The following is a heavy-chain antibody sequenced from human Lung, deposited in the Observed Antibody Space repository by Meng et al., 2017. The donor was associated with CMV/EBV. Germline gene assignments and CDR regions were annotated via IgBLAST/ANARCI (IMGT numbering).Heavy chain of an antibody. CDR3: AKIRGCTEEGTSCYSSYDYYYGMDV. D-gene: IGHD2-2*02. Sequence: GESLKISCAASGFTFSSYAMSWVRQAPGKGLEWVSAISGSGGSTYYADSVKGRFTISRDNSKNTLYLQMNSLRAEDTAVYYCAKIRGCTEEGTSCYSSYDYYYGMDVWGQGTXVTVSS. V-gene: IGHV3-23*01. J-gene: IGHJ6*02. CDR2: ISGSGGST. CDR1: GFTFSSYA.